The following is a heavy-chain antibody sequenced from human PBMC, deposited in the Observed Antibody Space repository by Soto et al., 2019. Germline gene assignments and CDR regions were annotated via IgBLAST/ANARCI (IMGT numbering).Heavy chain of an antibody. CDR2: IIPIFGTA. J-gene: IGHJ6*02. D-gene: IGHD3-10*01. Sequence: QVQLVQSGAEVKKPGSSVKVSCKASGGTFSSYAISWVRQAPGQGLEWMGGIIPIFGTANYAQKFQGRVTITADESTSTAYMELSSLRSEDTAVYYCARDPTMVRGAPWYGMDVWGQGTTLTVSS. CDR3: ARDPTMVRGAPWYGMDV. CDR1: GGTFSSYA. V-gene: IGHV1-69*01.